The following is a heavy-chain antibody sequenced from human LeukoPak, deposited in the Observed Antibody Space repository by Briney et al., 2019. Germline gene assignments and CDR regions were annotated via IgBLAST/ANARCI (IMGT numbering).Heavy chain of an antibody. D-gene: IGHD6-19*01. CDR3: ARDPNREWLVQDY. CDR2: ISYDGSNK. J-gene: IGHJ4*02. CDR1: GFTSSSYA. V-gene: IGHV3-30*04. Sequence: GGSLRLSCAASGFTSSSYAMHWVRQAPGKGLEWVAVISYDGSNKYYADSVKGRFTISRDNSKNTLYLQMNSLRAEDTAVYYCARDPNREWLVQDYWGQGTLVTVSS.